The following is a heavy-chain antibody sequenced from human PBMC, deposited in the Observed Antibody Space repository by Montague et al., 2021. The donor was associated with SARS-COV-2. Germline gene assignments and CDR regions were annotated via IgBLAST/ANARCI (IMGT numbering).Heavy chain of an antibody. J-gene: IGHJ4*02. CDR1: DGSIRSYY. D-gene: IGHD3-10*01. V-gene: IGHV4-59*08. Sequence: ETLSLTCTVSDGSIRSYYWNWMRQTPGKGLEWIGYMHDSGTANYNPSLRSRVTLMLDASRNQFSLELSSVTAADTAMYYCTRLPRGSGTWGYFDYWAQGTLVTVSS. CDR2: MHDSGTA. CDR3: TRLPRGSGTWGYFDY.